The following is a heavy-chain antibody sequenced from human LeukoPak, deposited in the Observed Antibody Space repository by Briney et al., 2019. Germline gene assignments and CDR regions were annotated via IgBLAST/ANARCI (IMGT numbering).Heavy chain of an antibody. D-gene: IGHD6-19*01. V-gene: IGHV3-73*01. CDR1: GFTFSGSA. CDR3: ATKGREQWLVRGGYFDY. J-gene: IGHJ4*02. Sequence: GGSLRLSCAASGFTFSGSAMHWVRQASGKGLEWVGRIRSKANSYATAYAASVKGRFTISRDDSKNTAYLQMNSLKTEDTAVYYCATKGREQWLVRGGYFDYWGQGTLVTVSS. CDR2: IRSKANSYAT.